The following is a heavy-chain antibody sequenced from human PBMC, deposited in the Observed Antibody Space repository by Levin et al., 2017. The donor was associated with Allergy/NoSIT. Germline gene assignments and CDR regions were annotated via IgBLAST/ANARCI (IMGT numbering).Heavy chain of an antibody. Sequence: GGSLRLSCAASGFTFSNYDMHWVRQGTGKGLEWVSAINTAGDTYYPGSVKGRFTISRENAKRSLYLQMNSLRAGDTAVYYCARVQRGAFDIWGQGTMVTVSS. CDR1: GFTFSNYD. CDR3: ARVQRGAFDI. J-gene: IGHJ3*02. V-gene: IGHV3-13*04. CDR2: INTAGDT.